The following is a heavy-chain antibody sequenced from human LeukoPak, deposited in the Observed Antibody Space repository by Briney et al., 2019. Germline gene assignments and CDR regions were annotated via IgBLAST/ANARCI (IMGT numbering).Heavy chain of an antibody. CDR3: ARGTYYYDSSGYSYFDY. CDR1: GYTFTSYY. J-gene: IGHJ4*02. V-gene: IGHV1-46*01. CDR2: INPSGGST. Sequence: ASVKVSCKASGYTFTSYYMHWVRQAPGQGLEWMGIINPSGGSTSYAQKFQGRVTMTRDTSTSTVYMELSSLRSEDTAVYYCARGTYYYDSSGYSYFDYWGQGTLVTVSS. D-gene: IGHD3-22*01.